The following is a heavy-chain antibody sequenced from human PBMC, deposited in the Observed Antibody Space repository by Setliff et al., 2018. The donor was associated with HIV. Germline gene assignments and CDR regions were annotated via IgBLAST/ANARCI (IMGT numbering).Heavy chain of an antibody. V-gene: IGHV3-48*01. CDR1: GFTFSSYS. J-gene: IGHJ6*03. CDR2: ISSSRSTI. CDR3: AKDWGSRLSYSFYYMDV. Sequence: GGSLRLSCAASGFTFSSYSMNWVRQAPGKGLEWVSYISSSRSTIYYADSVKGRFTISRDNAKNSVYLQMNSLRAEDTAVYYCAKDWGSRLSYSFYYMDVWGKGTTVTVSS. D-gene: IGHD3-16*01.